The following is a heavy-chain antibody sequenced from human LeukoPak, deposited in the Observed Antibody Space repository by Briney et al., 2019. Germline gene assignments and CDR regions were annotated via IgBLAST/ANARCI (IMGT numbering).Heavy chain of an antibody. CDR2: INPSSGST. J-gene: IGHJ4*02. CDR3: ARATRGYDSGRDFDF. Sequence: ASVKVSCKTSGYIFTSFHIHWVRQAPGHGLEWMALINPSSGSTKNAQKFQGRVTMTRDMSTGTVHMELSSLRSEDTAVYYCARATRGYDSGRDFDFWGQGTLVTVSS. CDR1: GYIFTSFH. D-gene: IGHD3-10*01. V-gene: IGHV1-46*01.